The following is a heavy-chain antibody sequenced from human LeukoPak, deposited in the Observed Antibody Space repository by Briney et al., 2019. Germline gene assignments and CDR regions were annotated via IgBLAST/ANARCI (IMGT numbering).Heavy chain of an antibody. V-gene: IGHV1-24*01. CDR1: GYTLTELS. CDR3: ATDGIAAAGTAPLF. D-gene: IGHD6-13*01. CDR2: FDPEDGET. J-gene: IGHJ4*02. Sequence: ASVKVSCKVSGYTLTELSMHWVRQAPGKGLERMGGFDPEDGETIYAQKFQGRDTMTEDTSTDTAYMELSSLRSEDTAVYYCATDGIAAAGTAPLFWGQGTLVTVSS.